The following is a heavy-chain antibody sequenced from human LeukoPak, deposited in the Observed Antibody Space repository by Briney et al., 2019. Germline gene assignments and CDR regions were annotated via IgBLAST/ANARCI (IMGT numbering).Heavy chain of an antibody. CDR3: AKLGTSDDY. D-gene: IGHD2-2*01. Sequence: GGSLRLSCAASGFTLSSTAMTWVRQAPGKGLEWVSTIAISDGKTYYADSVKGRFSISRDNSRNTLYLQMNSLRAEDTAVYYCAKLGTSDDYWGQGTLVTASS. CDR1: GFTLSSTA. V-gene: IGHV3-23*01. CDR2: IAISDGKT. J-gene: IGHJ4*02.